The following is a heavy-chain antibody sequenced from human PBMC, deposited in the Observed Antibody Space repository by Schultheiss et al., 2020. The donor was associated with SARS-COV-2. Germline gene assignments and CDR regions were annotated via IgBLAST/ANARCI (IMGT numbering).Heavy chain of an antibody. CDR1: GFTFSSYW. J-gene: IGHJ6*03. CDR2: ISSNGGST. V-gene: IGHV3-64*04. Sequence: GGSLRLSCAASGFTFSSYWMSWVRQAPGKGLEYVSAISSNGGSTYYADSVKGRFTISRDNAKNSLYLQMNSLRAEDTAVYYCAKGVGPLRDFWSGYSSSYYYYYMDVWGKGTTVTVSS. CDR3: AKGVGPLRDFWSGYSSSYYYYYMDV. D-gene: IGHD3-3*01.